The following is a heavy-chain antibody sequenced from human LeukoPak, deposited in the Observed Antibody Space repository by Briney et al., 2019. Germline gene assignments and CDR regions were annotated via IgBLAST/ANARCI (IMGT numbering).Heavy chain of an antibody. D-gene: IGHD6-6*01. CDR1: GGSISSYY. V-gene: IGHV4-59*01. J-gene: IGHJ3*02. CDR3: AIGKEQLAVADAFDI. CDR2: IYYSGST. Sequence: PSETLSLTCTVSGGSISSYYWSWIRQPPGKGLEWIGYIYYSGSTNYNPSLKSRVTISVDTSKNQFSLKLSSVTAADTAVYYCAIGKEQLAVADAFDIWGQGTMVTVSS.